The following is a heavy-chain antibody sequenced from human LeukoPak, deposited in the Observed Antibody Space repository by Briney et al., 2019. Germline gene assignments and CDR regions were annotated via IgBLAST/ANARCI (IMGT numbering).Heavy chain of an antibody. V-gene: IGHV3-7*03. D-gene: IGHD4-17*01. CDR2: IKQGAGER. CDR1: GFIFSSHW. J-gene: IGHJ4*02. CDR3: ARGPNYGSRTDFLDY. Sequence: GGSLRLSCAASGFIFSSHWMNWVRQAPGKGLEWVANIKQGAGERNYVDSVKGRFTVSRDDAKSSVFLQMNSLRAEDTAIYFCARGPNYGSRTDFLDYWGQGTLVTVSS.